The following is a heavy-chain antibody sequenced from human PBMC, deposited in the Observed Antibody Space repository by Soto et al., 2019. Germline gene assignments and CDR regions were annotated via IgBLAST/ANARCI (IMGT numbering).Heavy chain of an antibody. Sequence: QVQLVQSGAEVKKPGASVKVSCKASGYTFTSYAMHWVRQAPGQRLEWMGWINAGNGNTKYSQKFQGRVTITRDTSARKAYMELSSLRSEDTAVYYCARGGSLYWYFDLWGRGTLVTVSS. CDR2: INAGNGNT. CDR3: ARGGSLYWYFDL. CDR1: GYTFTSYA. J-gene: IGHJ2*01. V-gene: IGHV1-3*01. D-gene: IGHD1-26*01.